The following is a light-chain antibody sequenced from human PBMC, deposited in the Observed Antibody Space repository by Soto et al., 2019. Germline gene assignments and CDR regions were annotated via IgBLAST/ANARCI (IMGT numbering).Light chain of an antibody. J-gene: IGLJ3*02. Sequence: QSVLTQPASVSGSPGQSITISCTGTSSDLGSYDLVSWYQQHPGKAPKLMVYEASKRPSGVSDRFSGSKSAYTASLTISGLQADDEAVYFCSSYAGSSTGVFGGGTKLTVL. CDR1: SSDLGSYDL. CDR3: SSYAGSSTGV. CDR2: EAS. V-gene: IGLV2-23*01.